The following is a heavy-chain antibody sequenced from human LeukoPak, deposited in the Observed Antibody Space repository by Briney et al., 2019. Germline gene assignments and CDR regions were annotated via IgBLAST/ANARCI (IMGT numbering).Heavy chain of an antibody. J-gene: IGHJ4*02. Sequence: ASVKVSCKASGYTFTGYYMHWVRQAPGQGLEGMGWINPNSGGTNYAQKFQGRVTMTRDTSISTAYMELSRLRSDDTAVYYCAREGFMTTQGHLSDYWGQGTLVTVSS. CDR2: INPNSGGT. V-gene: IGHV1-2*02. CDR1: GYTFTGYY. CDR3: AREGFMTTQGHLSDY. D-gene: IGHD4-4*01.